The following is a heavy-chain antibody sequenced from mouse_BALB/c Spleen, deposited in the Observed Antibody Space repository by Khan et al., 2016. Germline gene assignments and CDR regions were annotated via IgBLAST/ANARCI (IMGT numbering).Heavy chain of an antibody. V-gene: IGHV9-3-1*01. CDR3: ARWLLSYWDFEV. D-gene: IGHD2-3*01. CDR2: INTYTGEP. Sequence: QIQLVQSGPELKKPGETVKISCKASGYTFTNYGMNCVKQAPGKGLKWMGWINTYTGEPTYADDLKGRFAFSLETSASTAYLQINNLKNEDAATCFCARWLLSYWDFEVWGAGTTDAVSS. CDR1: GYTFTNYG. J-gene: IGHJ1*01.